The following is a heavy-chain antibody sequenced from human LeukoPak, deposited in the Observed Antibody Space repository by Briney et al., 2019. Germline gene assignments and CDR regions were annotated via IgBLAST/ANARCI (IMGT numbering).Heavy chain of an antibody. J-gene: IGHJ4*02. CDR3: ARDGYCSTSSCQQATFDY. Sequence: ASVKVSCKASGYSFTNYYMHWVRQAPGQGLEWMGIINPSGGSTSYAQKFQGTVTMTRDTSTNTVYMELSSLRSDDTAVYYCARDGYCSTSSCQQATFDYWGQGTLVTVSP. CDR1: GYSFTNYY. CDR2: INPSGGST. V-gene: IGHV1-46*01. D-gene: IGHD2-2*03.